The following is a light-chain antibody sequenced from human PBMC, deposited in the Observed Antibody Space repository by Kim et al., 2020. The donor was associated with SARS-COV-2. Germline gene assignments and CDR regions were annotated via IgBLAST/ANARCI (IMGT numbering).Light chain of an antibody. J-gene: IGLJ2*01. Sequence: QSALTHPSSVSGSPGQSITISCTGTSSDVGAYNYVSWYQQQPGKAPKHIIYSVSNRPSWVSNRFSGSKSGNTASLTISGLQAEDEDDYYCSSYTSSNNRVFGGGTKLTVL. CDR1: SSDVGAYNY. V-gene: IGLV2-14*03. CDR3: SSYTSSNNRV. CDR2: SVS.